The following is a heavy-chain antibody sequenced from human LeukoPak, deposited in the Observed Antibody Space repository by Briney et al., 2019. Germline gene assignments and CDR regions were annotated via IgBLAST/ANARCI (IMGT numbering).Heavy chain of an antibody. CDR2: IWYDGSNK. D-gene: IGHD4-17*01. CDR3: AREGDYASMDV. V-gene: IGHV3-33*01. J-gene: IGHJ6*02. Sequence: PGGSLRLSCAASGFTFSSYGMHWVRQAPGKGLEWVAVIWYDGSNKYYADSVKGRFTISRDNSKNTLYLQMNSLRAEDTAVYYCAREGDYASMDVWGQGTTVTVSS. CDR1: GFTFSSYG.